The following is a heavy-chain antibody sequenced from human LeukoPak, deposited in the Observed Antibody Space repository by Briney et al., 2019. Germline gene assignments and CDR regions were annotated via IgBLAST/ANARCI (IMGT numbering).Heavy chain of an antibody. CDR1: GGSISSSKW. CDR2: IYHSGST. Sequence: SGTLSLTCAVSGGSISSSKWWSWVRQPPGKGLEWIGEIYHSGSTNYNPSLKSRVTISVDKSKNQFSLKLSSVTAADTAVYYCARRYCSTGSCYSGFDYWGQGTLVTVSS. V-gene: IGHV4-4*02. D-gene: IGHD2-15*01. CDR3: ARRYCSTGSCYSGFDY. J-gene: IGHJ4*02.